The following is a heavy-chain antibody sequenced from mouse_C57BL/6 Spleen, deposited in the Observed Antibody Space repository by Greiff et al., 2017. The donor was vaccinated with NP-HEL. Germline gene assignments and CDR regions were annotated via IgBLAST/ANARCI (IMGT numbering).Heavy chain of an antibody. V-gene: IGHV1-15*01. J-gene: IGHJ2*01. CDR1: GYTFTDYE. CDR2: IDPETGGT. CDR3: TVLRRGY. D-gene: IGHD1-1*01. Sequence: QVHVKQSGAELVRPGASVTLSCKASGYTFTDYEMHWVKQTPVHGLEWIGAIDPETGGTAYNQKFKGKAILTADKSSITAYMELRSLTSEDSAVYYYTVLRRGYWGQGTTLTVSS.